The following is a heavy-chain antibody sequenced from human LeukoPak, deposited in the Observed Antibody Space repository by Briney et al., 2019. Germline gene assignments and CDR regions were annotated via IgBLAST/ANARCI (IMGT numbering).Heavy chain of an antibody. V-gene: IGHV4-59*01. Sequence: PSETLSLTCTVSGGSISSYYWSWIRQPPGKGLEWIGYIYYSGSTNYNPSLKSRVTISVDTSKNQFSLKLSSVTAADTAVFYCASHGSGTYYGIDYWGQGTLVTVSS. J-gene: IGHJ4*02. D-gene: IGHD3-10*01. CDR2: IYYSGST. CDR3: ASHGSGTYYGIDY. CDR1: GGSISSYY.